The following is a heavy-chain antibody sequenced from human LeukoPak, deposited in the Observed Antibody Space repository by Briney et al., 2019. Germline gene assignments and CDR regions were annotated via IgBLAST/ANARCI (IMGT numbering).Heavy chain of an antibody. CDR2: IIPIFGTA. CDR1: GGTFSSYA. Sequence: ASVKVSCKASGGTFSSYAISWVRQAPGQGLEWMGGIIPIFGTANYAQKFQGRVTITADESTSTAYMELSSLRSEDTAVYYCARARVGGWIVVVPAAAHDAFDIWGQGTMVTVSS. V-gene: IGHV1-69*13. D-gene: IGHD2-2*01. J-gene: IGHJ3*02. CDR3: ARARVGGWIVVVPAAAHDAFDI.